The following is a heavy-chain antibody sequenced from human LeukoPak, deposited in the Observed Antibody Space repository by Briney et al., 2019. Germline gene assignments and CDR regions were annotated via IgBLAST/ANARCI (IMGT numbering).Heavy chain of an antibody. CDR3: ARDSSIAVQYNWFDP. D-gene: IGHD6-6*01. J-gene: IGHJ5*02. CDR1: GFTFSDYY. Sequence: PGGSLRLSCAASGFTFSDYYMSWIRQAPGKGLEWVSYISSSGSTIYYADSVKGRFTISRDNAKNSLYLQMDSLRAEDTAVYYCARDSSIAVQYNWFDPWGQGTLVTVSS. CDR2: ISSSGSTI. V-gene: IGHV3-11*04.